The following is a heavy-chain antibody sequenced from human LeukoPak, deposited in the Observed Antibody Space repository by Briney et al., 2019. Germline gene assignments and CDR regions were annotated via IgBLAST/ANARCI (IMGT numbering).Heavy chain of an antibody. CDR3: ARSGIDHVCGGSCYNWFDP. V-gene: IGHV3-73*01. Sequence: GGSLRLSCAASGFTFSGSAIHWVRQASGKGLEWVGRIRSKANSYATAYAASVKGRFTISRDNAKNSLYLQMNSLRAEDTAVYYCARSGIDHVCGGSCYNWFDPWGQGTLVTVSS. J-gene: IGHJ5*02. D-gene: IGHD2-15*01. CDR2: IRSKANSYAT. CDR1: GFTFSGSA.